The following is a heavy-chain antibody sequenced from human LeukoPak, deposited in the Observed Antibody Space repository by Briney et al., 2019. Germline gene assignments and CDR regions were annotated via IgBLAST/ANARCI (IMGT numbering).Heavy chain of an antibody. CDR2: IYWNDDK. V-gene: IGHV2-5*01. J-gene: IGHJ3*02. CDR1: GFSLSTSAVG. CDR3: AYRQSGAFDI. Sequence: SGPTLVKPTQTLTLTCTFSGFSLSTSAVGVCWIRQPPGKALECLALIYWNDDKRYSPSLKSRLTITKDTSKNQVVLTMNNMAPVDTATYYCAYRQSGAFDIWGQGTMVTVSS.